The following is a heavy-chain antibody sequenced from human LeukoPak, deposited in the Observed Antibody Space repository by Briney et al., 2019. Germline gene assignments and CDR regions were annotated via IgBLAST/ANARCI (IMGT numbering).Heavy chain of an antibody. V-gene: IGHV1-2*02. CDR1: GYTFTGYY. J-gene: IGHJ4*02. CDR2: INSSSGGT. CDR3: ARSWLYDYILGSYRNRFDY. Sequence: GASVKVSCKTSGYTFTGYYMHWVRQAPGQGLEWMGWINSSSGGTNYAQKFRGRVTMTRDTSISTAYMELNRLTADDTAMYYCARSWLYDYILGSYRNRFDYWGQGTLVTVSS. D-gene: IGHD3-16*02.